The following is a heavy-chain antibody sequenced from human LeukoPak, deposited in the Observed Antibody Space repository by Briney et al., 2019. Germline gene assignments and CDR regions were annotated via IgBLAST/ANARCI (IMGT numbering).Heavy chain of an antibody. CDR2: MNPNSGNT. D-gene: IGHD3-22*01. CDR1: GYTFTSYD. CDR3: ARGHSSGYYFRFGY. V-gene: IGHV1-8*03. Sequence: ASVKVSCKASGYTFTSYDINWVRQATGQGLEWMGWMNPNSGNTGYAQKFQGRVTITRNTSISTAYMELSSLRSEDTAVYYCARGHSSGYYFRFGYWGQGTLVTVSS. J-gene: IGHJ4*02.